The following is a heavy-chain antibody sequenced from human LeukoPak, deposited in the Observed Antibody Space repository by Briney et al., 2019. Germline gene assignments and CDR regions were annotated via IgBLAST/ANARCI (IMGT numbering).Heavy chain of an antibody. CDR2: IYYSGTT. CDR3: ARDANWGGGY. CDR1: GGSISNYY. J-gene: IGHJ4*02. Sequence: NASETLSLTCTVSGGSISNYYWSWVRQPPGKGLEWIGHIYYSGTTNYSPSLKSRVTISVDTSKNQFSLKLNSVTAADTAVYYCARDANWGGGYWGPGTLVTVSS. D-gene: IGHD7-27*01. V-gene: IGHV4-59*13.